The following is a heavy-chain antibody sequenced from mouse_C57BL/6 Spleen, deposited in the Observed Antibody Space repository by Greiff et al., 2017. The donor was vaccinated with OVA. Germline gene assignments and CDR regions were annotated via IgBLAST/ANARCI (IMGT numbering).Heavy chain of an antibody. V-gene: IGHV1-4*01. CDR2: INPSSGYT. J-gene: IGHJ2*01. Sequence: VKLMESGAELARPGASVKMSCKASGYTFTSYTMHWVKQRPGQGLEWIGYINPSSGYTKYNQKFKDKATLTADKSSSTAYMQLSSLTSEDSAVYYCARGSQGYYYFDYWGQGTTLTVSS. CDR1: GYTFTSYT. D-gene: IGHD3-2*02. CDR3: ARGSQGYYYFDY.